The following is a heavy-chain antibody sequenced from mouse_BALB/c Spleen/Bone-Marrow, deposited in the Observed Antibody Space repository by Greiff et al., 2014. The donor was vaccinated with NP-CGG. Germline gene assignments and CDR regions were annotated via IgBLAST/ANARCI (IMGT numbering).Heavy chain of an antibody. J-gene: IGHJ4*01. D-gene: IGHD1-1*02. CDR1: GFTFSDFY. CDR2: ISNGGTYT. CDR3: ARSGERYGAMDY. V-gene: IGHV5-4*02. Sequence: VQLKESGGGLVKPGGSLKLSCAASGFTFSDFYMFWFRQTPEKRLEWVATISNGGTYTYYPDSVKGRFTISRDNAKNNLYLQMSSLKSEDTAMYYCARSGERYGAMDYWGQGTPVTVTS.